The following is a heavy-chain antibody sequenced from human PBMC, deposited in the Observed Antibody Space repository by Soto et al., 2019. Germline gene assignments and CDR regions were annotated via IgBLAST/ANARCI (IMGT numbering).Heavy chain of an antibody. J-gene: IGHJ4*02. V-gene: IGHV3-30*18. CDR3: AKDHSSGSGDY. CDR2: ISYDGSNK. CDR1: GFTFSSYG. D-gene: IGHD6-19*01. Sequence: QAQLVESGGGVVQPGRSLRLSCAASGFTFSSYGMHWVRQAPGKGLEWVAVISYDGSNKYYADSVKGRFTISRDNSKNTLYLQMNSLRAEDTAVYYCAKDHSSGSGDYWGQGTLVTVSS.